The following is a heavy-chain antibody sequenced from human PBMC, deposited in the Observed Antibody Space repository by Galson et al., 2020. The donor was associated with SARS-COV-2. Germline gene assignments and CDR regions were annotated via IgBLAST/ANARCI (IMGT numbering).Heavy chain of an antibody. Sequence: SETLSLTCTVSGGSISSSYWSWIRQAPGKGLEWIGYLHYSGRTNYNPSLKSRVTTSVDTSTNQFSLKLSSVTAADTAVYYCARHGYSSSFRCDFDYWGQGTLVTVSS. CDR3: ARHGYSSSFRCDFDY. CDR2: LHYSGRT. V-gene: IGHV4-59*08. CDR1: GGSISSSY. D-gene: IGHD2-2*01. J-gene: IGHJ4*02.